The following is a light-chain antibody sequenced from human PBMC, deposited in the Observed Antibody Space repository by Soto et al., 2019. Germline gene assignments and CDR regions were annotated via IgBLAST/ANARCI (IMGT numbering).Light chain of an antibody. Sequence: QSALTQPPSASGSPGQRVTISCSGSSSNIGSDFVYWYQQLPGTAPKLLIYHNYQRPSGVPDRFSGSKSGTSGFLAISDLXXXXXXXXXXSAWDDSLSAYVFGAGTQLTV. CDR1: SSNIGSDF. J-gene: IGLJ7*01. CDR2: HNY. CDR3: SAWDDSLSAYV. V-gene: IGLV1-47*01.